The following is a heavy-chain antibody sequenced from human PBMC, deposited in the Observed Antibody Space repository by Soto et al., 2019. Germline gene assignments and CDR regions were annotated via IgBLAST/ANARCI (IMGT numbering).Heavy chain of an antibody. V-gene: IGHV1-46*01. CDR1: GYTFTSYY. Sequence: ASVKGSCKASGYTFTSYYMHWVRQAPGQGLEWMGIINPSGGSTSYAQKFQGRVTMTRDTSTSTVYMELSSLRSEDTAVYYCARGNLRYFDWSMGYFDYWGEGTLVTVSS. CDR3: ARGNLRYFDWSMGYFDY. D-gene: IGHD3-9*01. CDR2: INPSGGST. J-gene: IGHJ4*02.